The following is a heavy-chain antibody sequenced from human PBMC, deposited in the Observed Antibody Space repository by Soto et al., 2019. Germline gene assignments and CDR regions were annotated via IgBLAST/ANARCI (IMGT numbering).Heavy chain of an antibody. Sequence: SLRLSCAASGFTFSSYEMNWVRQAPGKGLEWVSYISSSGSTIYYADSVKGRFTISRDNAKNSLYLQMNSLRAEDTAVYYCASRAGYSSSWYRAFDIWGQGTMVTVSS. CDR1: GFTFSSYE. V-gene: IGHV3-48*03. CDR2: ISSSGSTI. CDR3: ASRAGYSSSWYRAFDI. D-gene: IGHD6-13*01. J-gene: IGHJ3*02.